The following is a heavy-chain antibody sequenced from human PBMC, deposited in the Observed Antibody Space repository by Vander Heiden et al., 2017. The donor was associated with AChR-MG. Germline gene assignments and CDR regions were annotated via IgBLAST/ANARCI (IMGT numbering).Heavy chain of an antibody. CDR1: GFPFSGYA. J-gene: IGHJ5*02. V-gene: IGHV3-30-3*01. CDR2: ISYDGSNK. D-gene: IGHD3-3*01. CDR3: ARVAIRFLEWFTFDP. Sequence: QVQLVASGGGVVQPGASLRPSCAASGFPFSGYAMHWVRQAPGKGLEWVAVISYDGSNKYYADSVKGRFTISRDNSKNTLYLQMNSLRAEDTAVYYCARVAIRFLEWFTFDPWGQGTLVTVSS.